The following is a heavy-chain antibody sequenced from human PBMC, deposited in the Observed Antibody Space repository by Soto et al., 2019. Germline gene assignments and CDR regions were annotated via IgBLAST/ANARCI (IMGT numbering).Heavy chain of an antibody. D-gene: IGHD3-10*01. CDR1: GFTVSSNY. CDR2: IYSGGST. Sequence: GGSLRLSCAASGFTVSSNYMSWVRQAPGKGLEWVSVIYSGGSTYYADSVKGRFTISRDNSKNTLYLQMNSLRAEDTAVYYCATGSGSYYWNYYYYGMDVWGQGTTVTVSS. CDR3: ATGSGSYYWNYYYYGMDV. J-gene: IGHJ6*02. V-gene: IGHV3-53*01.